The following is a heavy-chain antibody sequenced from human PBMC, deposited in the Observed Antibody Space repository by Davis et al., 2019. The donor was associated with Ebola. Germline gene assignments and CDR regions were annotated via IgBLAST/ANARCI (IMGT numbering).Heavy chain of an antibody. J-gene: IGHJ1*01. D-gene: IGHD4-11*01. CDR2: TSNRGTS. V-gene: IGHV4-31*03. CDR3: ARHQWGNYREYFQE. CDR1: GGSLTITTYT. Sequence: SETLSLTCTVSGGSLTITTYTWSWIRQHPVKGLQWLGDTSNRGTSSYNPSLKSRLSISVDTSNRQFSLKLSSVTAADTAIYYCARHQWGNYREYFQEWGQGTLIAVSS.